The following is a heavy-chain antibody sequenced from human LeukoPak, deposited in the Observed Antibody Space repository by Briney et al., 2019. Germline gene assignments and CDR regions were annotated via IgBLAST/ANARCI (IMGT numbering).Heavy chain of an antibody. D-gene: IGHD1-1*01. Sequence: GGSLRLSCAASGFTFSSYWMSWVRQAPGKGLEWVANIKQDGSEKYYVDPLKGRFTISRDNAKNSLYLQMNSLRAEDTAVYYCARGGGIGTVDYWGQGTLVIVSS. CDR3: ARGGGIGTVDY. CDR2: IKQDGSEK. J-gene: IGHJ4*02. CDR1: GFTFSSYW. V-gene: IGHV3-7*01.